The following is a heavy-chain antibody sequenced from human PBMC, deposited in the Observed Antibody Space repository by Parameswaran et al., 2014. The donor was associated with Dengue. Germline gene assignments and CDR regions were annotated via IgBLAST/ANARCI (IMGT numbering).Heavy chain of an antibody. J-gene: IGHJ4*02. CDR3: ATDLPLTYGSGSHNY. CDR2: FDPEDGET. D-gene: IGHD3-10*01. V-gene: IGHV1-24*01. Sequence: WVRQAPGQGLEWMGGFDPEDGETIYAQKFQGRVTMTEDTSTDTAYMELSSLRSEDTAVYYCATDLPLTYGSGSHNYWGQGTLVTVSS.